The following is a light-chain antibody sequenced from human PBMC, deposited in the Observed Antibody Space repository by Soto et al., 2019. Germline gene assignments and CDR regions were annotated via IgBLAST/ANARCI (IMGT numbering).Light chain of an antibody. CDR3: QQRTNWA. J-gene: IGKJ4*01. CDR2: DAS. V-gene: IGKV3-11*01. CDR1: QSVSSY. Sequence: EILLTQSPATLSLSPGDRATLSCRASQSVSSYLAWYQQKPGQAPRLLIYDASKRATGIPARFSGSGSGTDFTLTVSSLEADDFAVYYCQQRTNWAFGGGTKVEIK.